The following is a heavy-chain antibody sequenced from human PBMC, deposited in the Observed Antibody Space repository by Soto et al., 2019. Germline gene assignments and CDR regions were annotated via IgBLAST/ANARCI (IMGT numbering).Heavy chain of an antibody. CDR3: AHIMITYGGIMRRDAFDV. D-gene: IGHD3-16*01. V-gene: IGHV2-5*02. J-gene: IGHJ3*01. CDR2: IYWDDDK. CDR1: GFSLSASGVG. Sequence: QITLKESGPTLVKPTQTLTLTCTFSGFSLSASGVGVGWIRQPPGEALEWLALIYWDDDKRYSPSLKTRLTITKDTSDNHVVLTMTNMDPADTATFYCAHIMITYGGIMRRDAFDVWGQGTMVTVSS.